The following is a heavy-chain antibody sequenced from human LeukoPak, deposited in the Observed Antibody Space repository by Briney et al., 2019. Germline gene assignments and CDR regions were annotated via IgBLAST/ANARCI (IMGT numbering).Heavy chain of an antibody. D-gene: IGHD6-13*01. V-gene: IGHV3-48*04. Sequence: GGSLRLSCAASGFTFRSYSMSWIRQAPGKGLEWVSYICSSGSTIYYADSVKGRFTISRDNAKNTLYLQMNSLTAEDTAVYYCARDFNSRQFDYWGQGPLVTVSS. CDR1: GFTFRSYS. CDR2: ICSSGSTI. CDR3: ARDFNSRQFDY. J-gene: IGHJ4*02.